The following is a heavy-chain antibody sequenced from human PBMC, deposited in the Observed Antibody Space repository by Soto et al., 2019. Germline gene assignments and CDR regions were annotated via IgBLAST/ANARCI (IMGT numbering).Heavy chain of an antibody. CDR2: INAGNGNT. CDR1: GYTFTSYA. Sequence: QVQLVPSGAAEKKPGASVKISCKASGYTFTSYAMHWVRQAPGQRLEWMGWINAGNGNTKYSQKFQGRVTITRDTSASTACMELSSLRSEDTAMYYCARGDWWLFDYWGQGTLVTVSS. D-gene: IGHD2-8*02. CDR3: ARGDWWLFDY. J-gene: IGHJ4*02. V-gene: IGHV1-3*05.